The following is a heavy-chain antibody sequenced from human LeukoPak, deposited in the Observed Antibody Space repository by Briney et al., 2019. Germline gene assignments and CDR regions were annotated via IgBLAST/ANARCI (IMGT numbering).Heavy chain of an antibody. CDR1: GFTFSSYA. CDR2: ISGGGGRT. D-gene: IGHD2-21*02. V-gene: IGHV3-23*01. Sequence: GGSLRLSCAASGFTFSSYAMSWVRQAPGKGLEWVSAISGGGGRTYYADSVTGRFTISRNNSKNTLYPQMNSLRAEDTAVYYCAEAPPLEPVVTAHYYYYGMDVWGQGTTVTVSS. CDR3: AEAPPLEPVVTAHYYYYGMDV. J-gene: IGHJ6*02.